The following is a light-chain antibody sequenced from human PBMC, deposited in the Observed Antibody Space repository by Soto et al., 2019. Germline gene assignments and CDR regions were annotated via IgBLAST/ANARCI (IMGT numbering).Light chain of an antibody. Sequence: DLQMTQSPSSLSASVGDRVTITCRASQSISSYLNWYQQKPGKAPKLLIYAASSLQSGVPSRFSGSGSGTYFTLTISSLQPEDFATYYCQQSYSTLTFGPGTKVDIK. CDR2: AAS. V-gene: IGKV1-39*01. J-gene: IGKJ3*01. CDR1: QSISSY. CDR3: QQSYSTLT.